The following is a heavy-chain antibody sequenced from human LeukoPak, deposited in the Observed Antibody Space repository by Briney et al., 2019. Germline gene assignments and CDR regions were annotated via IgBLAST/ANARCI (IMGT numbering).Heavy chain of an antibody. CDR1: GFTFSNYA. V-gene: IGHV3-23*01. CDR2: ISGSGGST. Sequence: GGSLRLSCAASGFTFSNYAMSWVREAPGKGLEWVSAISGSGGSTYYADSVKGRFTISRDNSKNTLYLQMNSLRAEDTAVYYCAKKGENYYDSSGYYLKYNWFDPWGQGTLVTVSS. CDR3: AKKGENYYDSSGYYLKYNWFDP. J-gene: IGHJ5*02. D-gene: IGHD3-22*01.